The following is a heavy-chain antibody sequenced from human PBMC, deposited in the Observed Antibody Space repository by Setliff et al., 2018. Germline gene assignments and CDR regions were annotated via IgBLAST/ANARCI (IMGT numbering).Heavy chain of an antibody. V-gene: IGHV3-30*04. J-gene: IGHJ4*02. Sequence: PGGSLRLSCAASGFTFSSYALHWVRQAPGKGLEWVTLISYEGIDKYYADSVKARFTISRDNSKDTLYLQMNSLRSEDTAVYYCARALPSIHIDYWGQGTLVTVSS. CDR2: ISYEGIDK. CDR1: GFTFSSYA. D-gene: IGHD6-6*01. CDR3: ARALPSIHIDY.